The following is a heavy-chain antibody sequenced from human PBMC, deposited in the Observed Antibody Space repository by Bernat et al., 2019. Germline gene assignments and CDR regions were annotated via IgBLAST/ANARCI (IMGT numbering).Heavy chain of an antibody. V-gene: IGHV1-8*01. D-gene: IGHD2-15*01. CDR3: ATSYCSGGSCYDYYFDY. J-gene: IGHJ4*02. Sequence: QVQLVQSGAEVKKPGASVKVSCKASGYTFTSYDINWVRQATGQGLEWMGWMNPNSGNTGYAQKFQGRVTMTRNTSISTAYMELSSLRSEDTVVYYCATSYCSGGSCYDYYFDYWGQGTLVTVSS. CDR1: GYTFTSYD. CDR2: MNPNSGNT.